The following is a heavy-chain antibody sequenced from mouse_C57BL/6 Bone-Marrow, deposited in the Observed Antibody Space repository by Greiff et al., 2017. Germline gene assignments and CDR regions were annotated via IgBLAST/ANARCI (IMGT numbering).Heavy chain of an antibody. CDR1: GFNIKDDY. V-gene: IGHV14-4*01. Sequence: VQLQQSGAELVRPGASVKLSCTASGFNIKDDYMHWVKQRPEQGLEWIGWIGPENGDTEYASKFQGKATITADTSSNTAYLQLSSLTSEDTAVYYCTGYYSNYGYAMDYWGQGTSVTVSS. CDR2: IGPENGDT. CDR3: TGYYSNYGYAMDY. D-gene: IGHD2-5*01. J-gene: IGHJ4*01.